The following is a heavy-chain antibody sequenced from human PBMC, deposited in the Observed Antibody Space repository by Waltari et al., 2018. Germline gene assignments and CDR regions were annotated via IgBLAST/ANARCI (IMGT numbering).Heavy chain of an antibody. CDR1: GGSIRSYF. V-gene: IGHV4-59*01. Sequence: QVQLQESGSGLVKPSETLSLTCAVSGGSIRSYFWSWIRQPPGKGLEWIGYIYSTGITSYNPSRKSRVTISVDTSNNQFSLKVGSVTAADTAVYYCASGPLYYYYIDVWGNGTTVTVSS. CDR3: ASGPLYYYYIDV. CDR2: IYSTGIT. J-gene: IGHJ6*03.